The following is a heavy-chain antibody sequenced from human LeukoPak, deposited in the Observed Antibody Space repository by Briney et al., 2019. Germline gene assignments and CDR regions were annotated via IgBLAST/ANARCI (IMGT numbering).Heavy chain of an antibody. CDR1: GCTFGDYW. V-gene: IGHV3-7*01. Sequence: GGSLRLSCAASGCTFGDYWMSWIRRAPGKGLEWMAHINQDGTEKSYLDSVEGRFTISRDNANNSLYLRMTGLRGGDTAVYYCVKGWMPISWGQGILVTVCS. J-gene: IGHJ5*02. CDR2: INQDGTEK. CDR3: VKGWMPIS. D-gene: IGHD6-19*01.